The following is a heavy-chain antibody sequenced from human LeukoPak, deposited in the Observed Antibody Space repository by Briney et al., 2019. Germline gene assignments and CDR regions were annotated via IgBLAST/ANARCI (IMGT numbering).Heavy chain of an antibody. J-gene: IGHJ2*01. D-gene: IGHD3-3*01. CDR2: INPNSGGT. V-gene: IGHV1-2*04. Sequence: ASVKVSCKASGYTFTGYYMHWVRQAPGQGLEWMGWINPNSGGTNYAQKFQGWVTMTRDTSISTAYMELSSLRSEDTAVYYCAIESLTSFGVAVVCDLWGRGTLVTVSS. CDR1: GYTFTGYY. CDR3: AIESLTSFGVAVVCDL.